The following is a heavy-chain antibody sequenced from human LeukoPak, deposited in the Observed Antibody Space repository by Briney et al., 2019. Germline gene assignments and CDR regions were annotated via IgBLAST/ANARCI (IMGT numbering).Heavy chain of an antibody. J-gene: IGHJ4*02. V-gene: IGHV3-15*01. CDR3: TTEDSSGWYEVY. D-gene: IGHD6-19*01. CDR2: IKSKTDGGTT. Sequence: GGSLRLSCAASGFTFSNAWMSWVRQAPGKGLERVGRIKSKTDGGTTDYAAPVKGRFTISRDDSKNTLYLQMNSLKTEDTAVYYCTTEDSSGWYEVYWGQGTLVTVSS. CDR1: GFTFSNAW.